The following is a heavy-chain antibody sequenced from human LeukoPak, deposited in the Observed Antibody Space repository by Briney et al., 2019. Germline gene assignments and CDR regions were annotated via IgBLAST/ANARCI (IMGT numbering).Heavy chain of an antibody. CDR1: GGTFSSYA. V-gene: IGHV1-69*13. CDR2: IIPIFGTA. D-gene: IGHD3-22*01. J-gene: IGHJ4*02. CDR3: ARDGRYYYDSSGYYRFDY. Sequence: ASVKVSCKASGGTFSSYAISWVRQAPGQGLEWMGGIIPIFGTANYAQKFQGRVTITADESTSTAYMELSSLRSEDTAVYYCARDGRYYYDSSGYYRFDYWGQGTLVTVSS.